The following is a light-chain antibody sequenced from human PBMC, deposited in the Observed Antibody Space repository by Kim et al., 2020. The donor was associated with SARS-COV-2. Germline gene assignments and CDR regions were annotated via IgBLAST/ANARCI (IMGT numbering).Light chain of an antibody. CDR3: QAWDSNSWV. J-gene: IGLJ3*02. Sequence: SYELTQPPTVSVSPGQTGSITCSGDKLGDKYASWYQQKPGQSPVVVIYQDSRRPSGIPERFSGSNSGNTATLTISGTQAMDEADYYCQAWDSNSWVFGGGTQLTVL. V-gene: IGLV3-1*01. CDR2: QDS. CDR1: KLGDKY.